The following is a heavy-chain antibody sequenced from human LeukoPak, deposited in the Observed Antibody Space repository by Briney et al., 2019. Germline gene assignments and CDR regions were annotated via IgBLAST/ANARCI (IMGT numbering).Heavy chain of an antibody. D-gene: IGHD2-2*01. CDR1: GYTFTGYY. J-gene: IGHJ5*02. Sequence: ASVTVSCKASGYTFTGYYMHWVRQAPGQGLEWMGWINHNSGGTNYAQKFQDRVTMIRDTSISTVYMELSRLRSDDTAVYYCARDRKPLIVVVPAATFRFDPWGQGTLVTVSS. V-gene: IGHV1-2*02. CDR2: INHNSGGT. CDR3: ARDRKPLIVVVPAATFRFDP.